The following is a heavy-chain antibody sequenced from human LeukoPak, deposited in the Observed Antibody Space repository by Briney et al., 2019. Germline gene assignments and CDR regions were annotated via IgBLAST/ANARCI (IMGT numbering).Heavy chain of an antibody. CDR2: ISSSSSYI. J-gene: IGHJ3*02. CDR3: AREGCSSTSCYGTGNDAFDI. V-gene: IGHV3-21*01. Sequence: TGGSLRLSCAASGFTVSSNYMNWVRQAPGKGLEWFSSISSSSSYIYYADSVKGRFTISRDNAKNSLYLQMNSLRAEDTAVYYCAREGCSSTSCYGTGNDAFDIWGQGTMVIVSS. D-gene: IGHD2-2*01. CDR1: GFTVSSNY.